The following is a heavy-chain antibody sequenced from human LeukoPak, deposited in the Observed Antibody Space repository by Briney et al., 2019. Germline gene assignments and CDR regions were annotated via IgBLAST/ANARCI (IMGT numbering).Heavy chain of an antibody. J-gene: IGHJ4*02. Sequence: GGSLRLSCAVSGITVSNYGMSWVRQAPGKGLEWVAGIRGSGGGTNYADSVKGRFTISRDNFKNTLYLQMNSLRAEDTAVYFCAKRGVVIRVILVGFHKEAYYFDSWGQGALVTVSS. CDR2: IRGSGGGT. CDR1: GITVSNYG. V-gene: IGHV3-23*01. D-gene: IGHD3-22*01. CDR3: AKRGVVIRVILVGFHKEAYYFDS.